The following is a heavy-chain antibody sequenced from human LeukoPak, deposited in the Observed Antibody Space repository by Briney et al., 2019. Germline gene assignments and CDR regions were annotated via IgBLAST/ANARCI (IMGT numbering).Heavy chain of an antibody. CDR2: IYYSGST. V-gene: IGHV4-59*01. CDR1: AGSISSYY. D-gene: IGHD2-15*01. Sequence: PSETLSLTSTVSAGSISSYYRSCIRQPPGKGLEWIGYIYYSGSTNYNPSLKSRVTISVDTSKNQFSLKLSSVTAADTAVYYCARAPPVVVVAATPTSYWYFEIWGRGTLVTVSS. CDR3: ARAPPVVVVAATPTSYWYFEI. J-gene: IGHJ2*01.